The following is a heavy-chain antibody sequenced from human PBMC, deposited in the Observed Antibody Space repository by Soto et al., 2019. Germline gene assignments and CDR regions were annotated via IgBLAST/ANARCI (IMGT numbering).Heavy chain of an antibody. V-gene: IGHV3-21*01. J-gene: IGHJ6*02. CDR3: AGEEDLYYYYGMDV. CDR2: ISSSSSYI. CDR1: GFTFSSYS. Sequence: EVQLVESGGGLVTPGGSLSISCAASGFTFSSYSMNWVRQAPVKWLEWVSSISSSSSYIYYSDSVKGRFNISRDNAKNSLYLQMNSLRAEDTAVYYCAGEEDLYYYYGMDVWGHVATVTVSS.